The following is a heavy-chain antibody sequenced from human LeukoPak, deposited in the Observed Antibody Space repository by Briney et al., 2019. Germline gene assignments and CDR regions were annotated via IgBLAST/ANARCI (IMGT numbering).Heavy chain of an antibody. V-gene: IGHV4-59*01. Sequence: SETLSLTCTVSGGSISSYYWSWIRQPPGKGLEWIGYIYNSGSTNYNSSLKSRVTISADTSKNQFSLKLSSVTAADTAVHYCARAGGATIFQSAFDIWGQGTMVTVSS. CDR1: GGSISSYY. CDR3: ARAGGATIFQSAFDI. D-gene: IGHD5-24*01. CDR2: IYNSGST. J-gene: IGHJ3*02.